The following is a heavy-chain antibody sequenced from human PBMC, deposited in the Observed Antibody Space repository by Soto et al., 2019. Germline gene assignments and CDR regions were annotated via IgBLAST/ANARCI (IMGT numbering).Heavy chain of an antibody. CDR2: IYYIGST. Sequence: SETLSLTCTVSGGSISSSNYYWGWIRQPPGKGLEWIGSIYYIGSTYSNPSLKSRITISVDTSKNQFSLKLSSVTAADTAVYYCAREDIVVVPAAKQDEYYYYYTDVWGKGTTVTVSS. CDR3: AREDIVVVPAAKQDEYYYYYTDV. V-gene: IGHV4-39*02. J-gene: IGHJ6*03. CDR1: GGSISSSNYY. D-gene: IGHD2-2*01.